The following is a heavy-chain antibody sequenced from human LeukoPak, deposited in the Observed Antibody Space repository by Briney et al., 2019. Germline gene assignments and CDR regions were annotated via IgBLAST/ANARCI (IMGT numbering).Heavy chain of an antibody. V-gene: IGHV3-30*19. D-gene: IGHD3-3*01. CDR1: GFTFSSYG. Sequence: PGGSLRLSCEVSGFTFSSYGMHWVRQAPGKGLEWVAFIEYDGSYKKEADSVKGRFTISRDKSKNTLHLQMNSLRVEDTAVYYCTRNFWSHYYRAFDYWGSGTLVTVSS. J-gene: IGHJ4*02. CDR2: IEYDGSYK. CDR3: TRNFWSHYYRAFDY.